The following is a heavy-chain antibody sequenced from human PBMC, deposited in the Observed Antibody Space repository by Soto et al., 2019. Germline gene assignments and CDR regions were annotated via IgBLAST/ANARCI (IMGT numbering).Heavy chain of an antibody. D-gene: IGHD3-10*01. Sequence: EVQLLESGGGWVQPGGSLRLSCAASGFTFSSYAMSWVRQAPGMGLEWVSAISGSGGSTYYADSVKGRFTISRDNSKNTLYLQLNSLRAEDTAVYYCHGGGEWPLYYFDYWGQGTLVTVYS. CDR3: HGGGEWPLYYFDY. V-gene: IGHV3-23*01. CDR1: GFTFSSYA. CDR2: ISGSGGST. J-gene: IGHJ4*02.